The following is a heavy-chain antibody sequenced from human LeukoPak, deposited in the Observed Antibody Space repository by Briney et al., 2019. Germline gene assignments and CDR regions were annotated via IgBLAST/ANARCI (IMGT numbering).Heavy chain of an antibody. CDR2: INGDGSST. Sequence: GGSLRLSCAASGFTFSSSWMHWVRQCPEKGLVWVARINGDGSSTSFADSVKGRFIISRDNAKSTLYLQMNSLRAEDTAVYYCAREENDYVWGSPYYWGQGTLVTVSS. CDR3: AREENDYVWGSPYY. D-gene: IGHD3-16*01. CDR1: GFTFSSSW. V-gene: IGHV3-74*01. J-gene: IGHJ4*02.